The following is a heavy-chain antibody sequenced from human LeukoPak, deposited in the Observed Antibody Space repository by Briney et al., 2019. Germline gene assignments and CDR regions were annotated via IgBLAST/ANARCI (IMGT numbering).Heavy chain of an antibody. Sequence: SETLSLTCSVSGGSISSYYWSCIRQPPGKGLEWIGYLFYSGSTNSNPSLKSRVTILADTSKNQFSLRLNSVTAADTAVYFCGRVRTGNTGSPEYFEDWGQGTLVTVSS. J-gene: IGHJ1*01. CDR2: LFYSGST. CDR1: GGSISSYY. CDR3: GRVRTGNTGSPEYFED. D-gene: IGHD5-12*01. V-gene: IGHV4-59*01.